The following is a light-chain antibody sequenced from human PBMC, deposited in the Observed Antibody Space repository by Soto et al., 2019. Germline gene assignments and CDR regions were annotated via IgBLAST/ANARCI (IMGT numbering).Light chain of an antibody. CDR2: DAS. Sequence: DIQMTQSPSTPSASVGDRVTITCRASQSISSWLAWYQQKPGKAPKLLIYDASSLESGVPSRFSGSGSGTEFTLTISSLQPDDYATYYCQQYKSYRTFGQGTKV. J-gene: IGKJ1*01. CDR1: QSISSW. CDR3: QQYKSYRT. V-gene: IGKV1-5*01.